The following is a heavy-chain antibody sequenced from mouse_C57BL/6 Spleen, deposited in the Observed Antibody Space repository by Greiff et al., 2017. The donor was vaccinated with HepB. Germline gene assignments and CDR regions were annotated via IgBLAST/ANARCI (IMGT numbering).Heavy chain of an antibody. V-gene: IGHV1-80*01. J-gene: IGHJ3*01. CDR3: ARSHPYGSSPAWFAY. Sequence: VQLQQSGAELVKPGASVKISCKASGYAFSSYWMNWVKQRPGKGLEWIGQIYPGDGDTNYNGKFKGKATLTADKSSSTAYMQLSSLTSEDSAVYFCARSHPYGSSPAWFAYWGQGTLVTVSA. CDR2: IYPGDGDT. D-gene: IGHD1-1*01. CDR1: GYAFSSYW.